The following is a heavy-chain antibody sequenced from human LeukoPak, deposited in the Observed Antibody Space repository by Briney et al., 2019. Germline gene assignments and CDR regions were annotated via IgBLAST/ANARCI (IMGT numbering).Heavy chain of an antibody. Sequence: PGGSLTLSCAASGFAFSSYWIHWVRQAPGKGLVWVSRINTDGSSTSYADSVKGRFTISRDNAKNTMYLQMNSLRAEDTAVYYCARSRLSHNVGGDHWGQGTLVTVSS. CDR2: INTDGSST. CDR1: GFAFSSYW. V-gene: IGHV3-74*01. CDR3: ARSRLSHNVGGDH. D-gene: IGHD2-15*01. J-gene: IGHJ4*02.